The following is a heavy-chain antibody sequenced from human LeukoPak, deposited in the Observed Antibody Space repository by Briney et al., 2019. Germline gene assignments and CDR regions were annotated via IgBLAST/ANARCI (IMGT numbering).Heavy chain of an antibody. J-gene: IGHJ4*02. Sequence: PGGSLRLSCAASGFTFSTHSMNWVRQAPGKGLEWVSSITDTSQIYDAYSVKGRFTISRDNTKNSLYLQMNSLRAEDTAVYFCARSQGGYSYGKIDYWGQGTLVTVSS. V-gene: IGHV3-69-1*02. CDR2: ITDTSQI. CDR3: ARSQGGYSYGKIDY. CDR1: GFTFSTHS. D-gene: IGHD5-18*01.